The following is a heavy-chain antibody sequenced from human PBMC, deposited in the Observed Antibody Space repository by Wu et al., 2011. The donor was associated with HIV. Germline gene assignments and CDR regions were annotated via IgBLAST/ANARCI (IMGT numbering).Heavy chain of an antibody. CDR1: GYTFSGYY. J-gene: IGHJ4*02. CDR2: INPNSGAT. CDR3: ALRTRAGSGSDY. Sequence: QSGAEVKKPGASVKVSCKASGYTFSGYYMHWVRQAPGQGLEWMGWINPNSGATIYAQKFQGRVTMTRDTSIRTAYMELSSLRSEDTAVYYCALRTRAGSGSDYWGQGTLVTVSS. D-gene: IGHD3-10*01. V-gene: IGHV1-2*02.